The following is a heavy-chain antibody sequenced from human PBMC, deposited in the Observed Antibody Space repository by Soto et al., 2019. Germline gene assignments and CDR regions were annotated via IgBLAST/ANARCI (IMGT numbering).Heavy chain of an antibody. D-gene: IGHD2-8*02. CDR3: ARGDYGTGGYPFPYCDY. J-gene: IGHJ4*02. V-gene: IGHV1-2*02. CDR1: GYSFTGYY. CDR2: INPDSGAT. Sequence: HEHLVQSGAEVKRPGASLKVSCKASGYSFTGYYIHWVRQAPGQGLEWMGWINPDSGATNYAQNFQGRVTLTRDTSISTASMDLTSLTSDDTAVYYCARGDYGTGGYPFPYCDYWGQGTLVIVSS.